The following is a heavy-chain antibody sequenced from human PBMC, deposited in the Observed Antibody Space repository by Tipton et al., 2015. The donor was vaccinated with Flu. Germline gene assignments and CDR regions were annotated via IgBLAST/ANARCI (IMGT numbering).Heavy chain of an antibody. V-gene: IGHV4-59*01. CDR2: IYYSGST. D-gene: IGHD3-10*01. Sequence: TLSLTCTVSGGSMSDYYWNWIRQPPGKALEWIGYIYYSGSTNYNPSLKSRVTISPGTSRNQFSLNLNSVTAADTAVYYCARAKYSSGWERVLSYYFDYWGQGTLVTVSS. J-gene: IGHJ4*02. CDR1: GGSMSDYY. CDR3: ARAKYSSGWERVLSYYFDY.